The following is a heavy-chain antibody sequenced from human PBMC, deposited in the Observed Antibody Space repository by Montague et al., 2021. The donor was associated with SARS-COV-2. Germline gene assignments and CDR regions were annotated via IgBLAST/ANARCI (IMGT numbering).Heavy chain of an antibody. CDR3: ACGRPVQGSIRHFGSVSSGVLDL. CDR2: INHNETA. J-gene: IGHJ4*03. V-gene: IGHV4-34*10. Sequence: SETLSLTCAVSGGSVNSYYWTWIRLAQGQGLGLVCIINHNETARTNPSLTLRIPMSMDVSKWQFQLRLNSVSAADAAVEFCACGRPVQGSIRHFGSVSSGVLDLWAPGSLVIVSS. D-gene: IGHD2-8*01. CDR1: GGSVNSYY.